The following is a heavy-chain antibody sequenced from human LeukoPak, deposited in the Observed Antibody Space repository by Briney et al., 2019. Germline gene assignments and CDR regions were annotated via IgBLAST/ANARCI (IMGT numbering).Heavy chain of an antibody. V-gene: IGHV4-4*07. CDR2: IYYSGST. CDR3: ARAIDGTVTISPIDY. D-gene: IGHD4-17*01. CDR1: GDSMRSYF. J-gene: IGHJ4*02. Sequence: SETLSLTCTVSGDSMRSYFWSWIRQPAGKGLEWIGRIYYSGSTYYNPSLKSRVTISVDTSKNQFSLKLSSVTAADTAVYYCARAIDGTVTISPIDYWGQGTLVTVSS.